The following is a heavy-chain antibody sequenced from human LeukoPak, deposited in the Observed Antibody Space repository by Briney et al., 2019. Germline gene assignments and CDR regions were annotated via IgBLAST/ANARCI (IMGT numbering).Heavy chain of an antibody. CDR2: INTSGGST. Sequence: ASVTVSFTASGYTFTIYYMHWVRQAPGQGLGWMGIINTSGGSTSYAQKFHGRVTMTRHTSTSTVYMELSSLRSEYTAVYYCARDHLAYYDSSGYYYFDYWGQGTLVTVSS. J-gene: IGHJ4*02. V-gene: IGHV1-46*01. CDR1: GYTFTIYY. CDR3: ARDHLAYYDSSGYYYFDY. D-gene: IGHD3-22*01.